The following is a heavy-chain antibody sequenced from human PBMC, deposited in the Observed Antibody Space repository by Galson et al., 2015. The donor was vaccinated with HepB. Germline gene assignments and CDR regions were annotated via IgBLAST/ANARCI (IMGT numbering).Heavy chain of an antibody. D-gene: IGHD3-9*01. V-gene: IGHV1-69*04. J-gene: IGHJ4*02. Sequence: SVKVSCKASGGTFVNYAMSWVRQAPGLGLEWMGRIIPILGTANYAQKFEGRVTITADKSTSTAYMELISLRSEDTAVYYCARDGDILTGFALDYWGQGTLDTVSS. CDR3: ARDGDILTGFALDY. CDR1: GGTFVNYA. CDR2: IIPILGTA.